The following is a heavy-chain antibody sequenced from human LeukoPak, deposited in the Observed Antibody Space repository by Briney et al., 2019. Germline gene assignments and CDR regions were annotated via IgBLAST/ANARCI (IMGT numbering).Heavy chain of an antibody. CDR1: GDSVSSNSAA. CDR3: ARDPASYSGDDVCHWLDP. Sequence: SQTLSLTCAISGDSVSSNSAAWNWIRQSPSRGLEWLGRTYYRSKWYNDYAVSVKSRITINPDTSKNQFSLQLNSVTPEDTAVYYCARDPASYSGDDVCHWLDPWGQGTLVTASS. D-gene: IGHD2-21*01. J-gene: IGHJ5*02. V-gene: IGHV6-1*01. CDR2: TYYRSKWYN.